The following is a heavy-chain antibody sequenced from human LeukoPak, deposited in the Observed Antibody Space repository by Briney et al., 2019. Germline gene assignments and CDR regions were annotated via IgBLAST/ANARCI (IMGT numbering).Heavy chain of an antibody. V-gene: IGHV4-31*03. Sequence: PSQTLSLTCTVSGGSISSGGYYWSWIRQHPGKGLEWIGYIYYSGSTYYNPSLKSRVTISVDTSKNQFSLKLSSVTAADTAVYYCARDYALLWFGESQGYYGMDVWGKGTTVTVSS. CDR2: IYYSGST. CDR3: ARDYALLWFGESQGYYGMDV. J-gene: IGHJ6*04. D-gene: IGHD3-10*01. CDR1: GGSISSGGYY.